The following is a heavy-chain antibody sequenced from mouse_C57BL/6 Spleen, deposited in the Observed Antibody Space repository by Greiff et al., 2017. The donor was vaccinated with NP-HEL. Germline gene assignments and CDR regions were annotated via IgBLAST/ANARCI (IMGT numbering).Heavy chain of an antibody. J-gene: IGHJ1*03. V-gene: IGHV2-2*01. Sequence: VQLKESGPGLVQPSQSLSITCTVSGFSLTSYGVHWVRQSPGKGLEWLGVIWSGGGTDYNAAFIYRLSISKDNSKSQVFFKMNILQADDTAIYYGARNFYYYGSSWYFDVWGTGTTVTVSS. D-gene: IGHD1-1*01. CDR1: GFSLTSYG. CDR2: IWSGGGT. CDR3: ARNFYYYGSSWYFDV.